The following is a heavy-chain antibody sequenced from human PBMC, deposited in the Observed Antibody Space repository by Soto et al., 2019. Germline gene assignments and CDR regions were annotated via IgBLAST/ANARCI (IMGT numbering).Heavy chain of an antibody. CDR1: GYTFTSYY. CDR3: ARGNPFNYAGFDV. V-gene: IGHV1-8*02. D-gene: IGHD3-16*01. Sequence: ASVKVSCKASGYTFTSYYIHWVRQAPGQGPEWMGWMNAKSGDTFFPQRFQGKFNMTWDTSLSTAYMEVGSLTSDDTAIYYCARGNPFNYAGFDVWGQGTTVTVSS. J-gene: IGHJ6*02. CDR2: MNAKSGDT.